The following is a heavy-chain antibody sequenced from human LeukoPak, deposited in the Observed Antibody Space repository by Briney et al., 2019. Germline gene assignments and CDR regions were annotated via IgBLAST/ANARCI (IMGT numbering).Heavy chain of an antibody. CDR2: ISYDGSNK. CDR1: GFTFSSYG. V-gene: IGHV3-30*18. Sequence: PGGSLRLSCAASGFTFSSYGMHWVRQAPGKGLEWVAVISYDGSNKYYADSVKGRFTISRDNSKNTLYLQMNSLRAEDTAVYYCAKSQIANYYDSSGYSTETDYWGQGTLVTVSS. D-gene: IGHD3-22*01. J-gene: IGHJ4*02. CDR3: AKSQIANYYDSSGYSTETDY.